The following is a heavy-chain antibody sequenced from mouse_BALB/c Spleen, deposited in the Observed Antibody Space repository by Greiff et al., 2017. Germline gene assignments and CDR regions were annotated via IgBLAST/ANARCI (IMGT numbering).Heavy chain of an antibody. CDR3: ARRKYGDYAMDY. Sequence: EVQVVESGPELVKPGASVKIPCKASGYTFTDYNMDWVKQSHGKSLEWIGDINPNNGGTIYNQKFKGKATLTVDKSSSTAYMELRSLTSEDTAVYYCARRKYGDYAMDYWGQGTSVTVSS. CDR2: INPNNGGT. V-gene: IGHV1-18*01. J-gene: IGHJ4*01. D-gene: IGHD1-1*01. CDR1: GYTFTDYN.